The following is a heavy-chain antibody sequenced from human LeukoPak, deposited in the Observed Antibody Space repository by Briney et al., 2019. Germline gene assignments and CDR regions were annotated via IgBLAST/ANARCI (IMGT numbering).Heavy chain of an antibody. CDR1: GYTFTSYY. Sequence: ASVKVSCKASGYTFTSYYMHWVRQAPGQGLEWMGWINPNSGGTNYAQKFQGWVTMTRDTSISTAYMELSRLRSGDTAVYYCARDQRGKDTSSHGSYYYYGMDVWGQGTTVTVSS. CDR3: ARDQRGKDTSSHGSYYYYGMDV. J-gene: IGHJ6*02. D-gene: IGHD1-26*01. V-gene: IGHV1-2*04. CDR2: INPNSGGT.